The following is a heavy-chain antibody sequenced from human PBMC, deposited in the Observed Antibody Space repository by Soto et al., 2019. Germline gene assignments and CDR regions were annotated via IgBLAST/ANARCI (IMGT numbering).Heavy chain of an antibody. D-gene: IGHD2-2*01. J-gene: IGHJ3*02. CDR2: INAGNGNT. Sequence: ASVKVSCEASGYTFTSYAMHWVRQAPGQRLEWMGWINAGNGNTKYSQKFQGRVTITRDTSASTAYMELSSLRSEDTAVYYCATAIADDAFDIWGRGTMVTVSS. CDR1: GYTFTSYA. V-gene: IGHV1-3*01. CDR3: ATAIADDAFDI.